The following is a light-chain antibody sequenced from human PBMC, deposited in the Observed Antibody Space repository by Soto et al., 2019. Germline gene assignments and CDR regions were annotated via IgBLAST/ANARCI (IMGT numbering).Light chain of an antibody. CDR1: QSISSF. Sequence: DIQMTQSPSSLSASVGDRVTIACRASQSISSFLSWYQQKPGKAPKLLIYAASILQSGVPSRFSSSGSGTDFTLTISSLQPEDFATYYCQQSYSTPRTFGQGTMLVIK. J-gene: IGKJ2*01. V-gene: IGKV1-39*01. CDR2: AAS. CDR3: QQSYSTPRT.